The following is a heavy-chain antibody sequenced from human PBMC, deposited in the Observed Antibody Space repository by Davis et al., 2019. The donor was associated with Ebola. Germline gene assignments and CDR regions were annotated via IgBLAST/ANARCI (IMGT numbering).Heavy chain of an antibody. CDR1: GFTFSSYS. CDR3: VRGSGNYCFDY. J-gene: IGHJ4*02. CDR2: ISSSSSTI. D-gene: IGHD3-3*01. Sequence: GESLKISCAASGFTFSSYSMNWVRQAPGKGLEWVSYISSSSSTIYYADSVKGRIHVSRDNAKNTLDLQMDSLRVEDTAVYYCVRGSGNYCFDYWGQGALVTVSS. V-gene: IGHV3-48*04.